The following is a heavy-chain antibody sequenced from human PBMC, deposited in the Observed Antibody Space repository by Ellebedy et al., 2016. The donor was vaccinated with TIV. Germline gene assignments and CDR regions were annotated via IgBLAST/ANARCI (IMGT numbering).Heavy chain of an antibody. Sequence: AASVKVSCKASGETSSSHALSWVRQAPGQRLEWMGWINPNSGGTNYAQKFQGWVTMTRDTSISTAYMELSRLRSDDTAVYYCARDRCSSTSCYVRDAFDIWGQGTMVTVSS. CDR3: ARDRCSSTSCYVRDAFDI. D-gene: IGHD2-2*01. CDR1: GETSSSHA. V-gene: IGHV1-2*04. CDR2: INPNSGGT. J-gene: IGHJ3*02.